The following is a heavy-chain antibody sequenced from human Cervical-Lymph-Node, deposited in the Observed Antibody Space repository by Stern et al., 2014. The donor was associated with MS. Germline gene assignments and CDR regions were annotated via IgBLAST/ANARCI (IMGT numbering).Heavy chain of an antibody. D-gene: IGHD2-15*01. CDR1: GFTFSSYG. V-gene: IGHV3-33*01. CDR2: IWYDGSNK. Sequence: VQLVESGGGVVQPGRSLRLSCAASGFTFSSYGMHWVRQAPGKGLEWVAVIWYDGSNKYYADSVKGRFTISRDNSKNTLYLQMNSLRAEDTAVYYCAREDIVVVVAATFVYYYGMDVWGQGTTVTVSS. CDR3: AREDIVVVVAATFVYYYGMDV. J-gene: IGHJ6*02.